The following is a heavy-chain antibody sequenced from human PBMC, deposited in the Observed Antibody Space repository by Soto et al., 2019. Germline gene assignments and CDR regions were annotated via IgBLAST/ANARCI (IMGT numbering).Heavy chain of an antibody. CDR2: INPNSGGT. CDR3: ARVGYCSSTSCYSSYAFDI. D-gene: IGHD2-2*02. V-gene: IGHV1-2*04. J-gene: IGHJ3*02. Sequence: ASVKVSCKASGYTFTGYYMHWVRQAPGQGLEWMGWINPNSGGTNYAQKFQGWVTMTRDTSISTAYVELSRLRSDDTAVYYCARVGYCSSTSCYSSYAFDIWGQGTMVTVSS. CDR1: GYTFTGYY.